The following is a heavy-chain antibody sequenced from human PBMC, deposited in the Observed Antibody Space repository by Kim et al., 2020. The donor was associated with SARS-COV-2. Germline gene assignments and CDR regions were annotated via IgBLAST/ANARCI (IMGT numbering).Heavy chain of an antibody. D-gene: IGHD1-26*01. CDR3: ARDPLIGSAGGYFDY. V-gene: IGHV1-3*01. J-gene: IGHJ4*02. Sequence: QKFQGRVTITTETSATTVYMELSSLGSEDTAVYYCARDPLIGSAGGYFDYWGQGTLLTVSS.